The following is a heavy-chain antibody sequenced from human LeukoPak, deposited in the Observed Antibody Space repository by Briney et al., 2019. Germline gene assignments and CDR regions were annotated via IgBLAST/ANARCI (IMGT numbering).Heavy chain of an antibody. CDR2: ISGSGGST. CDR1: GFTFSSYA. V-gene: IGHV3-23*01. Sequence: PGGSLRLSCAASGFTFSSYAMSWVRQAPGKGLEWVSAISGSGGSTYYADSVKGRFTISRDNSKNTLYLQMNSLRAEDTAVYYCARGHYYCSSTSCLTFDYWGQGTLVTVSS. D-gene: IGHD2-2*01. J-gene: IGHJ4*02. CDR3: ARGHYYCSSTSCLTFDY.